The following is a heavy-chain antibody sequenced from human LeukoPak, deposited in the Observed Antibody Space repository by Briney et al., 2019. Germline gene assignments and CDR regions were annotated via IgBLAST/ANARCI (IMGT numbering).Heavy chain of an antibody. D-gene: IGHD2-2*01. CDR2: IRSDGSNE. J-gene: IGHJ4*02. CDR3: ARGGISASWDPFDY. Sequence: GGSLRLSCAASGFTSSSYGIHWVRPAPGKGLEWVAFIRSDGSNEYYTDSVKGRFTISRDNSKNTLYLQLNSLRPEDTAVYYCARGGISASWDPFDYWGQGTLVTVSS. CDR1: GFTSSSYG. V-gene: IGHV3-30*02.